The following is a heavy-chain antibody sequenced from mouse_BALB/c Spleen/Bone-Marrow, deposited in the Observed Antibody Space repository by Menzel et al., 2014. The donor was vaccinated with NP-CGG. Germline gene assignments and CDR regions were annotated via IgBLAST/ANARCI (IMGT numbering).Heavy chain of an antibody. J-gene: IGHJ2*01. CDR3: TRAPYDNSYFDY. Sequence: EVQVVESGGGLVKPGGSLKLSCAASGFTFTTYTMSWVRRTPEKRLEWVATIISGGSYTYYPDSVKGRFTVSRDNAKDTLYLQMSSLKSEDTAMYYCTRAPYDNSYFDYWGQGTTLTVSS. CDR1: GFTFTTYT. D-gene: IGHD2-1*01. CDR2: IISGGSYT. V-gene: IGHV5-6-4*01.